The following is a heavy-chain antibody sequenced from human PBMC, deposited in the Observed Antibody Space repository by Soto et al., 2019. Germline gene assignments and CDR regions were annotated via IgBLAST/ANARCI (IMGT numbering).Heavy chain of an antibody. CDR3: ARRLIPGYGMDV. V-gene: IGHV1-46*01. J-gene: IGHJ6*02. CDR1: GYTFTSYY. D-gene: IGHD2-8*01. CDR2: INPSGGST. Sequence: GASVKVSCKASGYTFTSYYMHWVRQAPGQGLEWMGIINPSGGSTSYAQKFQGRVTMTRDKSTSTVYMELSGLRSEDTAVYYCARRLIPGYGMDVWGQGTTVTGSS.